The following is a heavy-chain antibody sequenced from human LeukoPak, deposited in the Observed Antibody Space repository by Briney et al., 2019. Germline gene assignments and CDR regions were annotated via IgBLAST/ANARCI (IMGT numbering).Heavy chain of an antibody. V-gene: IGHV4-39*01. CDR2: IYYSGST. J-gene: IGHJ5*02. D-gene: IGHD6-13*01. Sequence: PSETLSLTCTVSGGSISSSSYYWGWIRQPPGKGLEWIGSIYYSGSTYYNPSLKSRVTISVDTSKNQLSLKLSSVTAADTAVYYCARHNSIAAAGTILGGNNWFDPWGQGTLVTVSS. CDR3: ARHNSIAAAGTILGGNNWFDP. CDR1: GGSISSSSYY.